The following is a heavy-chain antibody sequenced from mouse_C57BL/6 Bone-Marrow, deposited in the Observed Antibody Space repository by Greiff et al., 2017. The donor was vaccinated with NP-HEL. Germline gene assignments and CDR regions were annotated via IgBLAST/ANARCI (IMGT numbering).Heavy chain of an antibody. J-gene: IGHJ2*01. D-gene: IGHD1-1*01. CDR1: GFTFSNYW. V-gene: IGHV6-3*01. Sequence: EVKVVESGGGLVQPGGSMKLSCVASGFTFSNYWMNWVRQSPEKGLEWVAQIRLKSDNYATHYAESVKGRFTISRDDSKSSVYLQMNNLRAEDTGIYYCTKVYYGCGYFDYWGQGTTLTVSS. CDR2: IRLKSDNYAT. CDR3: TKVYYGCGYFDY.